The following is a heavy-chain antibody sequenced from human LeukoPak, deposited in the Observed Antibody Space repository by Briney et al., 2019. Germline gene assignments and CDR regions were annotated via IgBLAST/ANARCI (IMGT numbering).Heavy chain of an antibody. Sequence: VASVKVSCKSSGYTFTSYGISWVRQAPGQGLEWMGWISAYNGNTNYAQKLQGRVTMTTDTSTSTAYMELRSLRSDDTAVYYCASQEPGVGAFDIWGQGTMVTVSS. CDR3: ASQEPGVGAFDI. CDR2: ISAYNGNT. V-gene: IGHV1-18*01. D-gene: IGHD1-26*01. CDR1: GYTFTSYG. J-gene: IGHJ3*02.